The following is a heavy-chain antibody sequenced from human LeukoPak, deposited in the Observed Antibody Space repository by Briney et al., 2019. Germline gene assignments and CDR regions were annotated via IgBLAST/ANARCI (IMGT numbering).Heavy chain of an antibody. J-gene: IGHJ5*02. CDR2: ISSSGSTI. CDR1: GFTFSDYY. V-gene: IGHV3-11*04. D-gene: IGHD3-3*01. Sequence: GGSLRLSCAASGFTFSDYYMSWIRQAPGKGLEWVSYISSSGSTIYYADSVKGRFTISRDNAKNSLYLQMNSLRAEDTAVYYCARGAHYDFWSGPFRLNWFDPWGQGTLVTVSS. CDR3: ARGAHYDFWSGPFRLNWFDP.